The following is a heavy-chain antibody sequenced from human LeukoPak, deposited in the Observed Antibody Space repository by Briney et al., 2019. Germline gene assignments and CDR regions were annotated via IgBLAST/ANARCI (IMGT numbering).Heavy chain of an antibody. CDR3: ARDCSGGSCYSPMDTARYYYYYGMDV. CDR2: ISAYNGNT. V-gene: IGHV1-18*04. CDR1: GYTFTSYG. D-gene: IGHD2-15*01. J-gene: IGHJ6*04. Sequence: GASVKVSCTASGYTFTSYGISWVRQAPGQGLEWMGWISAYNGNTNYAQKLQGRVTMTTDTSTSTAYMELRSLRSDDTAVYYCARDCSGGSCYSPMDTARYYYYYGMDVWGKGTTVTVSS.